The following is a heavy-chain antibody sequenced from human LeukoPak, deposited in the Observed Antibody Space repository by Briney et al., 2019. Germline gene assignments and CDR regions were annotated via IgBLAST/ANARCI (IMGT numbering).Heavy chain of an antibody. V-gene: IGHV1-2*02. D-gene: IGHD2-2*01. CDR3: ARRIGVVVEGYDAFDI. J-gene: IGHJ3*02. Sequence: ASVKVSCKASGYTFTGYYMHWVRQAPGQGLEWMGWINPNSGGTNYAQKFQGRVTMTRDTSISTAYMELSRLRSDDTAVYYCARRIGVVVEGYDAFDIWGQGTMVTVSS. CDR2: INPNSGGT. CDR1: GYTFTGYY.